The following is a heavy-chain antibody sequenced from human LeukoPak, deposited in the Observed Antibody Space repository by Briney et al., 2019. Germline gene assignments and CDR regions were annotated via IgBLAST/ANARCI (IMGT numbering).Heavy chain of an antibody. J-gene: IGHJ5*02. CDR3: AIGGVRGAKNWFDP. D-gene: IGHD3-10*01. V-gene: IGHV1-69*13. CDR1: GGTFSSYA. CDR2: IIPIFGTA. Sequence: GASVKVSCKASGGTFSSYAISWVRQAPGQGLEWMGGIIPIFGTANYAQKFQGRVTITADESTSTAYMELSSLRSEDTAVYYCAIGGVRGAKNWFDPWGQGTLVTVSS.